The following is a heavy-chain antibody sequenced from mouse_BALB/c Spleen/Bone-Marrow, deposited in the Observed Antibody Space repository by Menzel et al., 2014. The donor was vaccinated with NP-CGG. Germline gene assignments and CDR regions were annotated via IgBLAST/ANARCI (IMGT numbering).Heavy chain of an antibody. V-gene: IGHV6-6*02. Sequence: EVMLQESGAGLVQPGGSMKLSCVASGFTFSNYWMNWVRQSPEKGLEWVAEIRLKSNNYATHYAESVKGRFTISRDDSKSSVYLQMNNLRAEDTGIYYCTAGFAYWGQGTLVTVSA. CDR3: TAGFAY. J-gene: IGHJ3*01. CDR2: IRLKSNNYAT. CDR1: GFTFSNYW.